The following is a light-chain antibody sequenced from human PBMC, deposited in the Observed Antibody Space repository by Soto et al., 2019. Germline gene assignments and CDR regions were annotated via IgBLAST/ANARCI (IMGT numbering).Light chain of an antibody. CDR3: QQYNNWPLT. V-gene: IGKV3-15*01. Sequence: EIVMSQSAATLSVSPGERATLSCRASQSVSAKLAWYQQKPGQAPRLLIYGASTRATGIPARFSGSGSGTEFTLTISSLQSEDSAVYYCQQYNNWPLTFGGGTKVDIK. J-gene: IGKJ4*01. CDR1: QSVSAK. CDR2: GAS.